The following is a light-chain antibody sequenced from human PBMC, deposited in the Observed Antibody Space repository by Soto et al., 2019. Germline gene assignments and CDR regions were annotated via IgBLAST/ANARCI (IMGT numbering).Light chain of an antibody. CDR2: GAS. J-gene: IGKJ1*01. CDR1: QSVSSN. CDR3: QQYNNWPGWT. Sequence: EIVMTQSPATLSVSPGERATLSCRASQSVSSNLAWYQQKPGQAPRLLIYGASTRATGIPARFSGSGSGTEFTLTISSLQSEDFAVYYCQQYNNWPGWTVGQGTKVDSK. V-gene: IGKV3-15*01.